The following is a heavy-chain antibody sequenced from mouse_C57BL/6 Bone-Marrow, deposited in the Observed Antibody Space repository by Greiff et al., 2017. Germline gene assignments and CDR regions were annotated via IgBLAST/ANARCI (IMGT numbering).Heavy chain of an antibody. Sequence: EVKVVESGGGLVQPGCSLSLSCAASGFTFTDYYMSWVRQPPGKALEWLGFIRNKANGYTTEYSASVKGRFTISRDNSQSILYLQMNALRAEDSATYYCARSFYYGSSLFAYWGQGTLVTVSA. CDR1: GFTFTDYY. V-gene: IGHV7-3*01. D-gene: IGHD1-1*01. CDR3: ARSFYYGSSLFAY. J-gene: IGHJ3*01. CDR2: IRNKANGYTT.